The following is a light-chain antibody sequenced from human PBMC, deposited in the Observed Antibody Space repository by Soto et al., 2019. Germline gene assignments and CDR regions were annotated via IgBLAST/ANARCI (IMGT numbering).Light chain of an antibody. V-gene: IGLV2-14*01. CDR1: SSDVGAYIF. J-gene: IGLJ1*01. CDR3: FSYTSSGTYV. CDR2: EVS. Sequence: QSALTHPPSASGSPGQSVTLSCTGTSSDVGAYIFVSWYQQHPGKAPKLMIYEVSNRPSGVSNRFSGSKSGNTASLTISGLQAEDETDYYCFSYTSSGTYVFGTGTKVTVL.